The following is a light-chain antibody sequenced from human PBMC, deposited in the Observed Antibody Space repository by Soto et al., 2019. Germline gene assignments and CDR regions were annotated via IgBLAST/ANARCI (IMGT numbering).Light chain of an antibody. CDR3: SSYTSRSTLV. Sequence: QSALTQPASVSGSPGQSITISCTGTSSDVGGYNYVSWYQQHPGKVPKLLIYEFTNRPSGGSNRVSGSKSGNTASLTISGLQAEDEADYYCSSYTSRSTLVFGTGTKVTVL. V-gene: IGLV2-14*01. J-gene: IGLJ1*01. CDR2: EFT. CDR1: SSDVGGYNY.